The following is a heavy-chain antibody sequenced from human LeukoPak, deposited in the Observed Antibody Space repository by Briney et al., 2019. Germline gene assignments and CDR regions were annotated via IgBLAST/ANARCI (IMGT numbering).Heavy chain of an antibody. D-gene: IGHD6-13*01. J-gene: IGHJ3*02. CDR3: AKSGVRAAADTNAFDI. CDR2: IWYDGSNE. CDR1: GFTFRSYG. V-gene: IGHV3-33*03. Sequence: GGSLRLSCVASGFTFRSYGMHGVRQAPGKGLEWGAVIWYDGSNENYADSVKGRITISRDNSKNTLYLQMNSLRVEDTAVYYCAKSGVRAAADTNAFDIWGQGTKVTVSS.